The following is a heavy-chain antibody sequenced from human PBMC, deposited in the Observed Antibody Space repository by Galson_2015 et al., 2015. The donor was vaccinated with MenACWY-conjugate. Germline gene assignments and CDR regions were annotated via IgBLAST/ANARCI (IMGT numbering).Heavy chain of an antibody. CDR3: ARVGAAVPYYYYYGMDV. D-gene: IGHD6-13*01. V-gene: IGHV1-46*01. Sequence: SVKVSCKASGYTFTSYYMHWVRQAPGQGLEWMGIINPSGGSTSYAQKFQGRVTMTRDTSTSTVYMGLSSLRSEDTAVYYCARVGAAVPYYYYYGMDVWGQGTTVTVSS. CDR2: INPSGGST. J-gene: IGHJ6*02. CDR1: GYTFTSYY.